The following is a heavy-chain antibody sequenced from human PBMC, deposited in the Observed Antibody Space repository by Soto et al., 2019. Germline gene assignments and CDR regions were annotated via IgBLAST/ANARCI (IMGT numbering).Heavy chain of an antibody. CDR2: INHSGST. D-gene: IGHD6-6*01. V-gene: IGHV4-34*01. CDR1: GGSFSGYY. Sequence: SETLSLTCAVYGGSFSGYYWSWIRQPPGKGLEWIGEINHSGSTNYNPSLKSRVTISVDTSKNQFSMKLSSVTAADTAVYYCARTSRFDCWGQGTRVTVS. J-gene: IGHJ4*02. CDR3: ARTSRFDC.